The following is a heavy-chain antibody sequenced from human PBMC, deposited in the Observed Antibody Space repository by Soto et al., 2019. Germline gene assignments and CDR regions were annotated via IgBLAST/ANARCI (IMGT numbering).Heavy chain of an antibody. CDR3: ARGLTGTRAGYYYYYMDV. CDR1: GFTFSSYG. Sequence: GGSLRLSCAASGFTFSSYGMHWVRQAPGKGLEWVAVISYDGSNKYYADSVKGRFTISRDNSKNTLYLQMNSLRAEDTAVYYCARGLTGTRAGYYYYYMDVWGKGTTVTVSS. J-gene: IGHJ6*03. V-gene: IGHV3-30*03. D-gene: IGHD1-1*01. CDR2: ISYDGSNK.